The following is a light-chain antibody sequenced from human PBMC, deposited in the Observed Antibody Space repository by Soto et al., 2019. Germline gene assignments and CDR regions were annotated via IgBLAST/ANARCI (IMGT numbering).Light chain of an antibody. J-gene: IGLJ2*01. V-gene: IGLV2-8*01. Sequence: QSALTQAPSASGSPGQSVTISCTGTSTDVGGYNSVSWFQHHPGKAPKLMIYEVSKRPSGVPDRFSGSKSGNTASLTVSGLQDEDEADYYCSSYGGSNNLIFGGGTKLTVL. CDR2: EVS. CDR3: SSYGGSNNLI. CDR1: STDVGGYNS.